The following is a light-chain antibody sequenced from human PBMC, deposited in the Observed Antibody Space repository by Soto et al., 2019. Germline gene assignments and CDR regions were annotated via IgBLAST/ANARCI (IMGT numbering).Light chain of an antibody. J-gene: IGKJ1*01. CDR3: QQYGSSVKT. Sequence: VGDRVTLTCRASQTISHWLAWYQQKPGKAPKLLIFDASNLENGVPSRFSGSGSGTEFTLTITGLQPDDFATYYCQQYGSSVKTLGQGTKVDI. CDR2: DAS. V-gene: IGKV1-5*01. CDR1: QTISHW.